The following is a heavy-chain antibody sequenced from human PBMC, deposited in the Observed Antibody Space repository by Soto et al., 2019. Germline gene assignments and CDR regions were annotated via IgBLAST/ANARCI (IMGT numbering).Heavy chain of an antibody. CDR1: GFIFSTYW. D-gene: IGHD2-2*02. CDR3: TRQLPTAIRGGHYYSYGMDV. Sequence: PGGSLRLSCAASGFIFSTYWMQWVRQAPGKGLVWVSRLHSDGTTTSYADSVKGRFTISRDNAKNTLYLQMNSLRAEDTAVCYCTRQLPTAIRGGHYYSYGMDVWGQGTTVTAP. J-gene: IGHJ6*02. CDR2: LHSDGTTT. V-gene: IGHV3-74*01.